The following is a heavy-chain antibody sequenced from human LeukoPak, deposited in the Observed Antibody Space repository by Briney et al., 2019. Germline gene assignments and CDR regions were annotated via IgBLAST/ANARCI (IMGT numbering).Heavy chain of an antibody. CDR1: GDSVRSGSYY. V-gene: IGHV4-61*01. CDR3: AAVVHDAFHI. Sequence: SETLSLTCTVSGDSVRSGSYYWSWIRQPPGMGLEWIGYAYHSGSISYNPSLKSRVTISRDTSKNQFSLNLSSVAAADTAVYYCAAVVHDAFHIWGPGTMVTVSS. CDR2: AYHSGSI. J-gene: IGHJ3*02. D-gene: IGHD2-21*01.